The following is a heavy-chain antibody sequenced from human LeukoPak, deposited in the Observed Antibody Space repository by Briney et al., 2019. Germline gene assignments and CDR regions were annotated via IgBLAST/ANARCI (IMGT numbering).Heavy chain of an antibody. D-gene: IGHD2/OR15-2a*01. CDR3: ARVILGVAQYSGLDV. Sequence: GGSLRLSCAASGFTFSSFWMHWVRQAPGKGLVWVSFINTDGSSTTYADSVKGRFTVSRDNAKNTLYLQMSGLRAEDTAVYYCARVILGVAQYSGLDVWGQGTTVTVSS. CDR1: GFTFSSFW. CDR2: INTDGSST. V-gene: IGHV3-74*01. J-gene: IGHJ6*02.